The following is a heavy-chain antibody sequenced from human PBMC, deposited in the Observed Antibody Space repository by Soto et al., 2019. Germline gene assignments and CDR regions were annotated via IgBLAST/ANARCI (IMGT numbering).Heavy chain of an antibody. J-gene: IGHJ4*02. CDR1: GFTFSSYA. D-gene: IGHD1-1*01. V-gene: IGHV3-23*01. CDR3: ARRGPGTYFDY. Sequence: EVPLLDSGGGLVQPGGSLRLSCAASGFTFSSYAMNWVRQAPGKGLEWVSVISGSGDSTYYADSVKGRFTISRDNSKNTLYLQMNSLRAEDTAVDYCARRGPGTYFDYWGQGTLVTVSS. CDR2: ISGSGDST.